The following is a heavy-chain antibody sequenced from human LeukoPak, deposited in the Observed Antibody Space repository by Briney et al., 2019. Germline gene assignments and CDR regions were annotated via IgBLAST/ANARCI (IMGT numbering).Heavy chain of an antibody. Sequence: PGGSLRLSCEASGFDLSDYYMTWIRQTPGTGLEWVSYITTSGSAIYYADSVKGRFTISRDNSKNSLFLHMNSLRAEDTAIYYCARDGANSNWNDPRNWFDPWGQGTLVIVSS. CDR1: GFDLSDYY. D-gene: IGHD1-1*01. J-gene: IGHJ5*02. V-gene: IGHV3-11*01. CDR2: ITTSGSAI. CDR3: ARDGANSNWNDPRNWFDP.